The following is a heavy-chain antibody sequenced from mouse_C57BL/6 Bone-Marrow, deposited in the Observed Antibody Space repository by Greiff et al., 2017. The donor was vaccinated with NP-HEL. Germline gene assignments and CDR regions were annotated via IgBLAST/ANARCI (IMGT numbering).Heavy chain of an antibody. V-gene: IGHV5-12*01. CDR3: ARPNWDFYAMDY. CDR2: ISNGGGST. J-gene: IGHJ4*01. CDR1: GFTFSDYY. D-gene: IGHD4-1*01. Sequence: EVKVVESGGGLVQPGGSLKLSCAASGFTFSDYYMYWVRQTPEKRLEWVAYISNGGGSTYYPDTVKGRFTISRDNAKNTLYLQMSRLKSEDTAMYYCARPNWDFYAMDYWGQGTSVTGSS.